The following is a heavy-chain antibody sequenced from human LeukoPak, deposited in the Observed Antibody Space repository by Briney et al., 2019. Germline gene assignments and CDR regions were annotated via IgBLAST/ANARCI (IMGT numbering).Heavy chain of an antibody. CDR1: GLTFSSYG. CDR3: ANAWSPHIAVAGDPFDY. D-gene: IGHD6-19*01. Sequence: GGSLRLSCAASGLTFSSYGMHWVRQAPGKGLEWVAVISYDGGNKYYADSVKGRFTISRDNSKNTLYLQMNSLKADDTVLYYCANAWSPHIAVAGDPFDYWGQGTLVTVSS. J-gene: IGHJ4*02. V-gene: IGHV3-30*18. CDR2: ISYDGGNK.